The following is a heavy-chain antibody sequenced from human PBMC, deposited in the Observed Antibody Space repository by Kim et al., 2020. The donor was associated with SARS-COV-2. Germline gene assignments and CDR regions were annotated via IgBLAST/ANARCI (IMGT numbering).Heavy chain of an antibody. D-gene: IGHD6-6*01. Sequence: ASVKVSCKASGYTFTSYAMHWVRQAPGQRLEWMGWINVGNGNTKYSQKFQGRVTITRDTSASTAYMELSSLRSEDTAVYYCARETQYSSDYWGQGTLVTVSS. CDR2: INVGNGNT. J-gene: IGHJ4*02. CDR3: ARETQYSSDY. CDR1: GYTFTSYA. V-gene: IGHV1-3*01.